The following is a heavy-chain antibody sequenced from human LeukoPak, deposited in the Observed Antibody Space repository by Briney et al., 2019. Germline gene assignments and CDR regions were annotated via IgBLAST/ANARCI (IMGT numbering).Heavy chain of an antibody. J-gene: IGHJ4*02. Sequence: SETLSLTCTVSGGSISSSGYYWGWIRQPPGKGLEWIGSIYSSGSTYYNASLQSRVTISIETSKNQISLRLNSVTAADTAMYYCAKSGGYGLIDYSGQGTLFTVSS. V-gene: IGHV4-39*01. CDR2: IYSSGST. CDR1: GGSISSSGYY. D-gene: IGHD1-26*01. CDR3: AKSGGYGLIDY.